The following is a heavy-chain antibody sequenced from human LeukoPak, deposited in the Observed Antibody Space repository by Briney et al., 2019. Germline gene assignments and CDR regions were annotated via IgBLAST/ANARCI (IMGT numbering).Heavy chain of an antibody. CDR2: IYYSGGT. Sequence: SETLSLTSTVSGDPISGTSYYWGWIRQPPGKGLERIGNIYYSGGTYYNPSLKSRVTISVDTSKNQFSLKLNSVIAADTAVYYCCRSKLYSDYWGQGTLVTVSS. CDR3: CRSKLYSDY. V-gene: IGHV4-39*01. J-gene: IGHJ4*02. D-gene: IGHD2-2*01. CDR1: GDPISGTSYY.